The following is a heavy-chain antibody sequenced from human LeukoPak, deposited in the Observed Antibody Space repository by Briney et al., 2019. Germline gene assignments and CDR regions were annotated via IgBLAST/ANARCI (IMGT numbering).Heavy chain of an antibody. CDR1: GGTFSSYA. D-gene: IGHD3-16*01. V-gene: IGHV1-69*01. Sequence: GSSVKVSCKASGGTFSSYAISWVRQAPGQGLEWMGGIIPIFGTANYAQKFQGRVTITADESTSTAYMELSSLRSEDTAVYYCASPRTDLTGPKTRGGNYNNFDYWGQGTLVTVSS. CDR2: IIPIFGTA. J-gene: IGHJ4*02. CDR3: ASPRTDLTGPKTRGGNYNNFDY.